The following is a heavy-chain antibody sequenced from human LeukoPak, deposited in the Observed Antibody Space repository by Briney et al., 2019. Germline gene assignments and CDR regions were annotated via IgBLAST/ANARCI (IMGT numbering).Heavy chain of an antibody. J-gene: IGHJ5*02. CDR2: IIPIFGTT. V-gene: IGHV1-69*01. CDR1: GGTFSSYA. D-gene: IGHD6-6*01. Sequence: ASVKVSCKASGGTFSSYAISWVRQAPGQGLEWMGGIIPIFGTTNYAQKFQGRVTINADESTSTAYMELSSLRSEDTAVYYCAGDLSGSSSGWFDPWGQGTLVTVSS. CDR3: AGDLSGSSSGWFDP.